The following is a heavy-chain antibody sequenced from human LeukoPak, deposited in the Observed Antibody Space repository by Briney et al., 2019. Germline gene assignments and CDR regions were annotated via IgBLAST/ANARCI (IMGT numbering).Heavy chain of an antibody. CDR2: IYSGGST. V-gene: IGHV3-66*02. Sequence: GGSLRLSCAASGFTVSSNYMSWVRQAPGKGLEWVSVIYSGGSTYYADSVKGRFTISGDNSKNTLYLQMNSLRAEDTAVYYCARDPDYYGMDVWGQGTTVTVSS. CDR1: GFTVSSNY. CDR3: ARDPDYYGMDV. J-gene: IGHJ6*02.